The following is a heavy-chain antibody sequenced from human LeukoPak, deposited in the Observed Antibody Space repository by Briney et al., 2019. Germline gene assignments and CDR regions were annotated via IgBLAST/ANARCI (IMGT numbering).Heavy chain of an antibody. CDR3: AVSFDY. J-gene: IGHJ4*02. Sequence: GGSLRLSCAASGFTFSSYAMSWVRQAPGKGLEWVSAISGSGGSTYYADSVKGRFTISRDDAKNSLYMQMNSLTAEDTAVYYCAVSFDYWGQGTLVTVSS. CDR2: ISGSGGST. V-gene: IGHV3-23*01. D-gene: IGHD5/OR15-5a*01. CDR1: GFTFSSYA.